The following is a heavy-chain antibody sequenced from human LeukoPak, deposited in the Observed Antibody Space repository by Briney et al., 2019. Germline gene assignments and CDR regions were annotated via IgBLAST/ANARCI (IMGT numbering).Heavy chain of an antibody. D-gene: IGHD6-13*01. Sequence: GGSLRLSCAASGFTFDDYGISWVRQAPGKGLEWVSGINWNGGSTGYADSVKGRFTISRDNAKNSLYLQMNSLRAEDTALYYCARGTLKAAATDFDYWGQGTLVTVSS. CDR3: ARGTLKAAATDFDY. CDR1: GFTFDDYG. J-gene: IGHJ4*02. V-gene: IGHV3-20*04. CDR2: INWNGGST.